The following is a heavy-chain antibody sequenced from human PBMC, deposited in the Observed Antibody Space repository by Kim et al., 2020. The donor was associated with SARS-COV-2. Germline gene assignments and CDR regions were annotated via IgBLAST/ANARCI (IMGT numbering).Heavy chain of an antibody. J-gene: IGHJ4*02. V-gene: IGHV4-39*01. CDR1: GGSISSSSYY. D-gene: IGHD5-18*01. Sequence: SETLSLTCTVSGGSISSSSYYWGWIRQPPGKGLEWIGSIYYSGSTYYNPSLKSRVTISVDTSKNQFSLKLSSVTAADTAVYYCARHQGYGYADYWGQGTLVTVSS. CDR2: IYYSGST. CDR3: ARHQGYGYADY.